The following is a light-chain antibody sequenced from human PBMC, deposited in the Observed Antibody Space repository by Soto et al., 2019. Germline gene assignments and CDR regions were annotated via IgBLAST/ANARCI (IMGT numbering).Light chain of an antibody. J-gene: IGKJ1*01. CDR2: GAS. CDR1: QSVSSSY. Sequence: IVLTQSPATLSVSPGERATLSCRASQSVSSSYLAWYQQKPGQAPRLLIYGASSRATGIPDRFSGSGSGTDVTLTISRLEPEDFAVYYCQQYGSSPRTFGQGTKVDIK. V-gene: IGKV3-20*01. CDR3: QQYGSSPRT.